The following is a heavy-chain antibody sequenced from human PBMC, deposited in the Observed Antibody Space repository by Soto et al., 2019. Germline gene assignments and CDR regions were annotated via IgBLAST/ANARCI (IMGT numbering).Heavy chain of an antibody. CDR1: GFTFSSYG. D-gene: IGHD3-22*01. J-gene: IGHJ4*02. V-gene: IGHV3-30*03. CDR3: MTDYYDSRGRFDY. CDR2: ISYDGSNK. Sequence: PVGSLRLSCAASGFTFSSYGMHWVRQAPGKGLEWVAVISYDGSNKYYADSVKGRFTISRDNSKNTLYLQMNSLRAEDTAVYYCMTDYYDSRGRFDYWGQGTLVTVSS.